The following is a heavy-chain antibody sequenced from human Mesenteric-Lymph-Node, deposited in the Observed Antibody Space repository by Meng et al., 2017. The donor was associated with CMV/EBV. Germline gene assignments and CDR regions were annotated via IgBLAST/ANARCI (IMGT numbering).Heavy chain of an antibody. Sequence: SCKVSGYTLTELSIHWVRQAPGKGLEWMGGFGLEDSDALYAQKFQGRVTMTEDTSTDTAYMELRSLRSDDTAVYYCARDHVRWHQIDYWGQGTLVTVSS. V-gene: IGHV1-24*01. CDR1: GYTLTELS. D-gene: IGHD5-24*01. CDR2: FGLEDSDA. CDR3: ARDHVRWHQIDY. J-gene: IGHJ4*02.